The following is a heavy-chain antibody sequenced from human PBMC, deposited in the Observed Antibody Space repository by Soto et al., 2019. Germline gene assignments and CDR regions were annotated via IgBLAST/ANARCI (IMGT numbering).Heavy chain of an antibody. J-gene: IGHJ6*02. Sequence: SETLSLTCAVYGGSFSGYYWSWIRQPPGKGLEWIGEINHSGSTNYNPSLKSRVTISVDTSKNQFSLKLSSVTAADTAVYYCARGKGGDYYYYYGMDVWGQGTTVTVSS. CDR3: ARGKGGDYYYYYGMDV. D-gene: IGHD3-16*01. CDR1: GGSFSGYY. V-gene: IGHV4-34*01. CDR2: INHSGST.